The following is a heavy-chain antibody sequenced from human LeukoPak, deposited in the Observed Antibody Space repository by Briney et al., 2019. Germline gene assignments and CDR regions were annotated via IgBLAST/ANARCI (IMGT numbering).Heavy chain of an antibody. Sequence: GGSLRLSCAASGFTFSSYEMNWVRQAPGKGLEWASYISSSGSTIYYADSVKGRFTISRDNAKNSLYLQMNSLRAEDTAVYYCARGNRPALIDYWGQGTLVTVSS. CDR1: GFTFSSYE. J-gene: IGHJ4*02. V-gene: IGHV3-48*03. CDR3: ARGNRPALIDY. CDR2: ISSSGSTI.